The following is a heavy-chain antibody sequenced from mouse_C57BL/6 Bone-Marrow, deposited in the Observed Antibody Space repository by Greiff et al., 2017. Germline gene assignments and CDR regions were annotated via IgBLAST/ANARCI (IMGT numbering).Heavy chain of an antibody. J-gene: IGHJ4*01. CDR2: INPNNGGT. CDR1: GYTFTDYN. V-gene: IGHV1-22*01. D-gene: IGHD2-2*01. Sequence: EVQLQQSGPELVKPGASVKMSCKASGYTFTDYNMHWVKQSHGKSLEWIGYINPNNGGTSYNQKFKGKATLTVNKSSSSAYLGLRSLTSEDSAVYYCAIDLLWLRRYSYAMDYWGQGTSGTVSS. CDR3: AIDLLWLRRYSYAMDY.